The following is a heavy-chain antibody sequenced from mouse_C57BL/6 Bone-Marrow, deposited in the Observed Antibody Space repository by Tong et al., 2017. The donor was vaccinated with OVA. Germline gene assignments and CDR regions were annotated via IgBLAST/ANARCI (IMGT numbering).Heavy chain of an antibody. CDR1: GFSLTSYG. J-gene: IGHJ3*01. CDR2: IWGDGDT. CDR3: AKQANWEFFSCAY. Sequence: VQLQESGPGLVAPSQSLSITCTVSGFSLTSYGVSWVRQPPGKGLEWLGVIWGDGDTNYHSALISRLNISKDNSKSQVFLKLNNLQTDDTATYYCAKQANWEFFSCAYWGQGTLVTVSA. D-gene: IGHD4-1*01. V-gene: IGHV2-3*01.